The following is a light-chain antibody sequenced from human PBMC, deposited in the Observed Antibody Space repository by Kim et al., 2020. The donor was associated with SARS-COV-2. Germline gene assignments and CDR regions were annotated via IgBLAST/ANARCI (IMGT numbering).Light chain of an antibody. CDR1: QSVSSK. CDR3: QQYNKWPLT. CDR2: GVS. Sequence: EIVMTQSPATLSVSPGERATLSCRASQSVSSKLAWYQQKPGQAPRLLIYGVSTRATGIPVRFSGSGSGTEFTLTISSLQSEDFALYHCQQYNKWPLTFGGGTKVDIK. J-gene: IGKJ4*01. V-gene: IGKV3-15*01.